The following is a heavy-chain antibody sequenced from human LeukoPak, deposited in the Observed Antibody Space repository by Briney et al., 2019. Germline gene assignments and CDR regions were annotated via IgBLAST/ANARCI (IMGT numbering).Heavy chain of an antibody. CDR1: GDSISSFY. CDR2: IYYSGST. V-gene: IGHV4-59*01. CDR3: ARGTTPTSY. J-gene: IGHJ4*02. Sequence: PSETLSLTCTVSGDSISSFYWRWIRQPPGKGLEWIGYIYYSGSTNYNPSLKSRVTISINTSKNQFSLNLTSVTAADTAVYFCARGTTPTSYWGQGALVTVSS. D-gene: IGHD1-1*01.